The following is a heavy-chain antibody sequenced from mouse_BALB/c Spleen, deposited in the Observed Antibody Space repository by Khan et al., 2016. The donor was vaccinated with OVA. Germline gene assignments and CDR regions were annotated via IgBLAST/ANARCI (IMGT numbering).Heavy chain of an antibody. CDR1: GFTFSNYG. V-gene: IGHV5-6-5*01. CDR2: ISSGDTT. J-gene: IGHJ3*01. Sequence: EVMLVESGGGLVKPGGSLKLSCAASGFTFSNYGVSWVRQTPEKRLEWVASISSGDTTYYPDSVKGRFTISRDNARNIPYLQMSSLRSEDMAMYYCARDYWFAYWGQGTLVTVSA. CDR3: ARDYWFAY.